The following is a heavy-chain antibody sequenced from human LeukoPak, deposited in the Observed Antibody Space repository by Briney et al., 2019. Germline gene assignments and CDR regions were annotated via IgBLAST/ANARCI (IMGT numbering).Heavy chain of an antibody. D-gene: IGHD3-10*01. CDR1: GGSISSSSYY. CDR2: IYYSGST. CDR3: ARVVTDYFDY. J-gene: IGHJ4*02. Sequence: SETLSLTCTVSGGSISSSSYYWGWIRQPPGKGLEWIGSIYYSGSTYYNPSLKSRVTISVDTSKNQFSLKLSSVTAADTAVYYCARVVTDYFDYWGQGTLVTVSS. V-gene: IGHV4-39*07.